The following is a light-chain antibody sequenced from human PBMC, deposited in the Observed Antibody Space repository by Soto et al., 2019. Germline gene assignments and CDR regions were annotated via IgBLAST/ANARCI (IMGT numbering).Light chain of an antibody. V-gene: IGKV3-11*01. CDR1: QSVSSTY. CDR3: QQRNIWPPVT. CDR2: GAF. J-gene: IGKJ5*01. Sequence: IVLTQSPGPLSLSPEERATLSRRASQSVSSTYLAWYQQKPGQAPRLLIYGAFNRATGIPARFSGSGSGTDFTLTISSLEPEDSAVYYCQQRNIWPPVTFGHGTRLEI.